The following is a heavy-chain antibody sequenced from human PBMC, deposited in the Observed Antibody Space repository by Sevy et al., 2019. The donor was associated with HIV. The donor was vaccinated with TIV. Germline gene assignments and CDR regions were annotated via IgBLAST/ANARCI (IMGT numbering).Heavy chain of an antibody. V-gene: IGHV3-30-3*01. CDR3: ANGLRSDSSDYYYSDDYYHGMDV. D-gene: IGHD3-22*01. Sequence: GGSLRLSCAASGFTFSNFAVHRVRQAPGKGLEWVAVISYDGSNKYYADSVKGRFTISRDNSKNTLYLQMNSLRPEDTAVYYCANGLRSDSSDYYYSDDYYHGMDVWGQGTTVTVSS. CDR1: GFTFSNFA. J-gene: IGHJ6*02. CDR2: ISYDGSNK.